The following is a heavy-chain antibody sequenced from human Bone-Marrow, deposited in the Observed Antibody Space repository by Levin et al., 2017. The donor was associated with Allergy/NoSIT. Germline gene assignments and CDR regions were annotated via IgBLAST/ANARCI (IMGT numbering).Heavy chain of an antibody. CDR1: GDSVRRGAYY. J-gene: IGHJ3*02. CDR2: IDYSGNT. CDR3: ARAFDYYDEPDAFDI. V-gene: IGHV4-61*03. Sequence: SQTLSLTCAVSGDSVRRGAYYWTWIRQPPGKGLDWIGYIDYSGNTKYSPSLKSRVTISVDTSKNHFYLNLRSVTAADTAVYFCARAFDYYDEPDAFDIWGQGTVSTVSS. D-gene: IGHD3-22*01.